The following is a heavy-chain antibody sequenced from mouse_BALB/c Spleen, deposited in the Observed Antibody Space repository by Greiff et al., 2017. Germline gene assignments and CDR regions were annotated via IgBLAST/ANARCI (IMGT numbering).Heavy chain of an antibody. CDR2: IYPGNGDT. Sequence: SGAELVRPGASVTLSCKASGYTFTSYNMHWVKQTPGQGLEWIGAIYPGNGDTTYNQKFKGKATLTADKSSSTAYMQLSSLTSEDSAVYYCARDGYYKDAMDDWGQGTSVTV. V-gene: IGHV1-12*01. CDR1: GYTFTSYN. CDR3: ARDGYYKDAMDD. D-gene: IGHD2-3*01. J-gene: IGHJ4*01.